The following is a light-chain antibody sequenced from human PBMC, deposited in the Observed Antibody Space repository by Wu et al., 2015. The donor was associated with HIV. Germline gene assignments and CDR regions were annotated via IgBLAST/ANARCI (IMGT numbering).Light chain of an antibody. CDR2: GAS. Sequence: EIVLTQSPGTLSLSPGERATLSCRASQSVSSSYLAWYQQKPGQAPRLLIYGASGRATGIPDRFSGSGSGTDFTLIISRLEPEDFAVYYCQQYGTSPLTFGGGTTLEIK. CDR3: QQYGTSPLT. J-gene: IGKJ4*01. V-gene: IGKV3-20*01. CDR1: QSVSSSY.